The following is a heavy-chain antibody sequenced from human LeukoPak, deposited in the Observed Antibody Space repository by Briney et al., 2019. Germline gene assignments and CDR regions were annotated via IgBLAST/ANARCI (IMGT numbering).Heavy chain of an antibody. CDR2: IYHSGST. J-gene: IGHJ6*03. Sequence: SETLSLTCAVSGGSTSSSNWWSWVRQPPGKGLEWIGEIYHSGSTNYNPSLKGRVTISLDTSKKQFSLRLSSVTAADTAVYYFTRGAEHYYPDYYYMDVWGKGTTVTV. CDR3: TRGAEHYYPDYYYMDV. D-gene: IGHD1-14*01. CDR1: GGSTSSSNW. V-gene: IGHV4-4*02.